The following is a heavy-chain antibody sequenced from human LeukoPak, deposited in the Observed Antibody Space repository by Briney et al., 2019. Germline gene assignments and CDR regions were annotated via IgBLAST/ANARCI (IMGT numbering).Heavy chain of an antibody. J-gene: IGHJ4*02. D-gene: IGHD1-1*01. CDR2: ISGSGGST. V-gene: IGHV3-23*01. Sequence: GGSLRLSCAASGFTFTTYVMSWVRQAPGKGLEWVSAISGSGGSTYYADSVKGRFTISRDNSKNTLYLQMNSLGADDTAVYYCAKGNWRYFDYWGQGTLVTVSS. CDR1: GFTFTTYV. CDR3: AKGNWRYFDY.